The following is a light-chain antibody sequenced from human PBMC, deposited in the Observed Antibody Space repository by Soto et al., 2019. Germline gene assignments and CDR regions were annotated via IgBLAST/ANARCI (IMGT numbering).Light chain of an antibody. J-gene: IGLJ1*01. CDR2: DVS. Sequence: QSALTQPASVSGSPGQSITISCTGTSSDVGGYNFVSWYQQHPGKAPKLMIYDVSNRPSGVSDRFSGSKSGNTASLTIFGLQAEDEADYYCSSYATSILEVFGNGTKLTVL. CDR1: SSDVGGYNF. V-gene: IGLV2-14*03. CDR3: SSYATSILEV.